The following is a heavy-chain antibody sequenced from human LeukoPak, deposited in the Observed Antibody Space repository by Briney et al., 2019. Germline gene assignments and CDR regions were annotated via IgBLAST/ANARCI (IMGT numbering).Heavy chain of an antibody. CDR2: ISAYNGNT. D-gene: IGHD3-16*01. V-gene: IGHV1-18*01. J-gene: IGHJ4*02. Sequence: GASVKVSCKASGYSFNSNGISWVRQAPGQGLEWMGWISAYNGNTNYAQKLQGRVTMTTDTSTSTAYMELRSLRSDDTAVYYCASGDYVWGSYTYFDYWGQGTLVTVSS. CDR1: GYSFNSNG. CDR3: ASGDYVWGSYTYFDY.